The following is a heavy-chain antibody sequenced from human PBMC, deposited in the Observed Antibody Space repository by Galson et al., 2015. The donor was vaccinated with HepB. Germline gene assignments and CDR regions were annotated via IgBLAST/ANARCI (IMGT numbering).Heavy chain of an antibody. D-gene: IGHD6-19*01. Sequence: SLRLSCAASGFTVSTYIMNWVRQAPGKGLEWVSSISSSSTYIYYADSVKGRFTISRDNAKNSLYLQMNSLRAEDTAVYYCARDVYSSGWYGDYYYGMDVWGQGTTATVSS. J-gene: IGHJ6*02. V-gene: IGHV3-21*01. CDR3: ARDVYSSGWYGDYYYGMDV. CDR1: GFTVSTYI. CDR2: ISSSSTYI.